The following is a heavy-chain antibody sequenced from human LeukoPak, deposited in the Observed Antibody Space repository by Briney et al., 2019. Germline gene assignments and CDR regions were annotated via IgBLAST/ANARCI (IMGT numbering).Heavy chain of an antibody. V-gene: IGHV3-21*01. CDR1: GFTFSSYS. D-gene: IGHD5-18*01. J-gene: IGHJ4*02. CDR3: ASIIGGYSYGFDY. CDR2: ISSSSSYI. Sequence: GGSLRLSCAASGFTFSSYSMNWVRQAPGKGLEWVSSISSSSSYIYYADSVKGRFTVSRGNAKNSLYLQMNSLRAEDTAVYYCASIIGGYSYGFDYWGQGTLVTVSS.